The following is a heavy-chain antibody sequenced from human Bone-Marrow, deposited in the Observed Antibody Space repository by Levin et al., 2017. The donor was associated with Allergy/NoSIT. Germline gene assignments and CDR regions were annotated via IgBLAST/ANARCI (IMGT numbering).Heavy chain of an antibody. D-gene: IGHD3-3*01. V-gene: IGHV3-74*01. J-gene: IGHJ4*02. CDR3: ARERFLNWYHFDY. CDR2: INREGTRT. CDR1: GFTFSSSW. Sequence: PGESLKISCAASGFTFSSSWMHWVRHTPGKGLLWVSRINREGTRTDYADSVKGRFTISRDDAKNTLHLQMDSLRAEDTAVYFCARERFLNWYHFDYWGQGALVTVSS.